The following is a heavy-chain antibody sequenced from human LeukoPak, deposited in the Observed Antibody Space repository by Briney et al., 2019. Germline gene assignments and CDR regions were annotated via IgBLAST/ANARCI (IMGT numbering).Heavy chain of an antibody. V-gene: IGHV4-59*08. J-gene: IGHJ5*02. CDR1: GGSFSGFY. CDR2: IYHTGTT. CDR3: ARHESYLNWFDP. Sequence: SETMSLTCTVSGGSFSGFYCGWIRHPPRKRLEWIGYIYHTGTTNYSPSLKSRVTISVDTSKSQCSLKLNSVTAADTAVYHCARHESYLNWFDPWGQGTLVTVSS.